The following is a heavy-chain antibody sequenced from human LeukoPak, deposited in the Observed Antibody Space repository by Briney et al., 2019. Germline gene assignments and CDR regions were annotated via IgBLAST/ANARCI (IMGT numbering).Heavy chain of an antibody. CDR2: IYTSGST. V-gene: IGHV4-61*02. D-gene: IGHD1-7*01. J-gene: IGHJ6*02. Sequence: SETLSLTCTVSGGSISSGTYYWSWIRQPAGKGLEWIGRIYTSGSTNYNPSLKSRVTISVDTSKNRFSLRLSSVTAADPAVYFCARLGRSVSHWNSYAGMDVWGQGTTVT. CDR1: GGSISSGTYY. CDR3: ARLGRSVSHWNSYAGMDV.